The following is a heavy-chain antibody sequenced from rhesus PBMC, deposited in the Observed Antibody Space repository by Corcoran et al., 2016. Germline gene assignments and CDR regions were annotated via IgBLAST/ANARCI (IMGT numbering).Heavy chain of an antibody. D-gene: IGHD3-16*01. CDR2: INGNSGST. CDR1: GDSISSYW. Sequence: QVQLQESGPGLVKPSETLSLTCAVSGDSISSYWWSWIRQPPGKGLEWMGEINGNSGSTYYNPSLKSRVTISKDASKIQFSLKLSSVTAADTAVYYCATGGSYFYNSLDVWGRGVLVTVSS. CDR3: ATGGSYFYNSLDV. V-gene: IGHV4-80*01. J-gene: IGHJ5-2*02.